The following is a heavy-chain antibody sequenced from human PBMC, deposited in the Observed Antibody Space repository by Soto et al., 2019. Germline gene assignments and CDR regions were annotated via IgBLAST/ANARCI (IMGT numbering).Heavy chain of an antibody. V-gene: IGHV4-59*08. CDR3: ARHNYGSGSTYFEY. CDR2: IYYSGST. J-gene: IGHJ4*02. Sequence: SETLSLTCTVSGGSISSYYWSWIRQPPGKGLEWIGYIYYSGSTNYNPSLKSRVTISVDTSKNQFSLKLNSMTAADTAVYYCARHNYGSGSTYFEYWGQGTLVTLSS. CDR1: GGSISSYY. D-gene: IGHD3-10*01.